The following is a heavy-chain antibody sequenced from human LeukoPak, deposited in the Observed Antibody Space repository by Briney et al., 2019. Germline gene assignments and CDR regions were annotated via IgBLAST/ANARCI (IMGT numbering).Heavy chain of an antibody. CDR3: ARDKVYYGSGTYGY. Sequence: GGSLRLSCAASGFTFSSYWMHWVRQVPGKGLVWVSHINSDGSSTSYADSVKGRFTISRDNAKNTLYLQMNSLRAEDTAVYFCARDKVYYGSGTYGYWGQGTLATVSS. D-gene: IGHD3-10*01. J-gene: IGHJ4*02. CDR1: GFTFSSYW. V-gene: IGHV3-74*01. CDR2: INSDGSST.